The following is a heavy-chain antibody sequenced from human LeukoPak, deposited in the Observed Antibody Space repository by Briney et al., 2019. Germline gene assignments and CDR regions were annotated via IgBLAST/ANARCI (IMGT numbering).Heavy chain of an antibody. J-gene: IGHJ4*02. CDR1: GFTFSSYS. CDR2: ISSLSTYI. Sequence: GGSLRLSCAASGFTFSSYSMNWVRQAPGKGLAWVSSISSLSTYIYYADSVKGRFTISRDNAKNSLYLQMNSLRAEDTAVYYCARDMGFDYWGQGTLVTVSS. D-gene: IGHD3-16*01. CDR3: ARDMGFDY. V-gene: IGHV3-21*01.